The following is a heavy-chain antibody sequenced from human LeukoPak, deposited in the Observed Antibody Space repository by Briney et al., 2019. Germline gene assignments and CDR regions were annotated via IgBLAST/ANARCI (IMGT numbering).Heavy chain of an antibody. V-gene: IGHV1-18*01. CDR1: GYTFTSYG. CDR3: ARVEAGGAFDI. D-gene: IGHD2-8*02. J-gene: IGHJ3*02. CDR2: ISAYNGNT. Sequence: ASVKVSCKASGYTFTSYGISWVRQAPGQGLEWMGWISAYNGNTNYAQKLQGRVTMTTDTSTRTACMELRSLTSDDTAVYYCARVEAGGAFDIWGQGTMVTVSS.